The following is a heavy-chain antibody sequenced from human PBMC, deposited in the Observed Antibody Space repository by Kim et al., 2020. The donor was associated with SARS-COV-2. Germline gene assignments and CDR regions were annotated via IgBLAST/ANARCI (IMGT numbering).Heavy chain of an antibody. CDR1: GYSFTSYW. V-gene: IGHV5-10-1*01. CDR3: ARHGDYYGSETGWFDP. CDR2: IDPSDSYT. J-gene: IGHJ5*02. Sequence: GESLKISCKGSGYSFTSYWISWVRQMPGKGLEWMGRIDPSDSYTNYSPSFQGHVTISADKSISTAYLQWSSLKASDTAMYYCARHGDYYGSETGWFDPWGQGTLVTVSS. D-gene: IGHD3-10*01.